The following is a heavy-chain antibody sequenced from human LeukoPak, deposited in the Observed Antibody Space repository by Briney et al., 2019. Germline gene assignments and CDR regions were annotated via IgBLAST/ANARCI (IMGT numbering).Heavy chain of an antibody. CDR1: GGSFSGYY. J-gene: IGHJ4*02. Sequence: SETLSLTCAVYGGSFSGYYWSWIRQPPGKGLEWIGYIYYSGSTNYNPSLKSRVTISVDTSKNQFSLKLSSVTAADTAVYYCARGIWDSSGYYAYYFDYWGQGTLVTVSS. CDR3: ARGIWDSSGYYAYYFDY. CDR2: IYYSGST. D-gene: IGHD3-22*01. V-gene: IGHV4-59*01.